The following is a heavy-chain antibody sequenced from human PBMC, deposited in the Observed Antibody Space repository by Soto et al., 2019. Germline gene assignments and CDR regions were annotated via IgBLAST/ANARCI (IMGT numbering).Heavy chain of an antibody. J-gene: IGHJ4*02. CDR3: ARERAPYSSGWYQFDY. Sequence: ASVKVSCKASGYTFTSYSMHWVRQAPGQRLEWMGWINAGNGNTKYSQKFQGRVTITRDTSVSTAYMELSSLRSEDTAVYYCARERAPYSSGWYQFDYWGQGTLVTVSS. CDR2: INAGNGNT. CDR1: GYTFTSYS. D-gene: IGHD6-19*01. V-gene: IGHV1-3*01.